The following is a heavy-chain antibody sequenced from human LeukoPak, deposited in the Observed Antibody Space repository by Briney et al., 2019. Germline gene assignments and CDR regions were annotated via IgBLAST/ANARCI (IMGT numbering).Heavy chain of an antibody. CDR2: ISYDGSNK. D-gene: IGHD6-25*01. J-gene: IGHJ4*02. V-gene: IGHV3-30*18. CDR1: GFTFSSYG. CDR3: AKDSGPYNSASDY. Sequence: GRSLRLSCAASGFTFSSYGMHWVRQAPGKGLEWVAVISYDGSNKYYADSVKGRFTISRDNSKNTLYLQMNSLRAEDTAVYYCAKDSGPYNSASDYWGQGTLVTVSS.